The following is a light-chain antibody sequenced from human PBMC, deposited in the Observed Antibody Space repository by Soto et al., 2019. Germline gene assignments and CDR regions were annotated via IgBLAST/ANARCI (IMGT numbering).Light chain of an antibody. J-gene: IGLJ1*01. Sequence: QSALTQPRSVSGSPGQSVTISCTGTSSDVGGYNYVSWYQQHPGKAPELMIYDVSKRPSGVPDRFSGSKSGNTASLTISGLQAEDEADYYCCSYAGSPRVFGTGTKLTVL. CDR3: CSYAGSPRV. CDR2: DVS. V-gene: IGLV2-11*01. CDR1: SSDVGGYNY.